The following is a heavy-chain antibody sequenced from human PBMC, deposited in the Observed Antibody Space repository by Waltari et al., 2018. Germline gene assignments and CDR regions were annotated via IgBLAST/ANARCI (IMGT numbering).Heavy chain of an antibody. J-gene: IGHJ5*02. CDR2: IKSKTGGGTT. CDR1: GFSFSNAW. CDR3: VTFSVAVAGTIA. Sequence: EVQLVESGGGLVKPGGSLRRSCAASGFSFSNAWMNWVRQAPGKWLEGGGRIKSKTGGGTTDDASPVKGRFTISRDDSQNTLDLQMNSLKTEDTAVDYCVTFSVAVAGTIAWGQGSLVTVSS. D-gene: IGHD6-19*01. V-gene: IGHV3-15*01.